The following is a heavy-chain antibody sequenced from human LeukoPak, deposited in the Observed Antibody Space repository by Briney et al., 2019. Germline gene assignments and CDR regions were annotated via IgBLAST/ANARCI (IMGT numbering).Heavy chain of an antibody. Sequence: PGGSLRLSCAASGFTFSSYAMSWVRQAPGKGLEWVSAISGSGGSTYYADSVKGRFTISRDNSKNTLYLQMNSLRAEDTAVYYCANAEYDFWSGYYPMGEYYFDYWGQGTLVTVSS. V-gene: IGHV3-23*01. J-gene: IGHJ4*02. CDR2: ISGSGGST. D-gene: IGHD3-3*01. CDR3: ANAEYDFWSGYYPMGEYYFDY. CDR1: GFTFSSYA.